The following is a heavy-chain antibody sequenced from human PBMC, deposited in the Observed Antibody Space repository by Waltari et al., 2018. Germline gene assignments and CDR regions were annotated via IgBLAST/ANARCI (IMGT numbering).Heavy chain of an antibody. J-gene: IGHJ6*03. CDR3: ARANTIFGVIRTWYYMDV. V-gene: IGHV4-34*01. D-gene: IGHD3-3*01. Sequence: QVQLQQWGAGLLKPSETLSLTCVVSGGSFSGYYWSWIRQPPGKGLVWIGEINHSGRTTSNPSLKVRVTISLDRSKVQFSLKLRSVTVADTAVYYCARANTIFGVIRTWYYMDVWGKGTPVTVSS. CDR2: INHSGRT. CDR1: GGSFSGYY.